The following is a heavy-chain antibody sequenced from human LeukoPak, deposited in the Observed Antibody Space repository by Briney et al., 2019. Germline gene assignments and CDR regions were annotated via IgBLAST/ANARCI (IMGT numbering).Heavy chain of an antibody. J-gene: IGHJ4*02. CDR2: IYHSGST. V-gene: IGHV4-59*01. Sequence: SETLSLTCSVSTDSTNTYYWSWIRQSPGKGLEWIGHIYHSGSTDYNPSFKSRVTISIDMSKKEFSLKLTSVTVADTAMYYCVRLRCELLVSYFDHWGQGEFVSVSS. D-gene: IGHD6-13*01. CDR1: TDSTNTYY. CDR3: VRLRCELLVSYFDH.